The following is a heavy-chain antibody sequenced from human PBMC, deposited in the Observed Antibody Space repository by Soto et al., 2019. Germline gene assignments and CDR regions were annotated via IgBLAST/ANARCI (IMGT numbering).Heavy chain of an antibody. Sequence: GGSLRLSCTTYGFNFGEFAMGWFRQAPGEGLEWVGFIRTNAYGGTSEYAASVRGRVTVSRDDSKRIAYLEMNSLRIEDTALYYFTRVSDREVVRSFDWLFDHWGQGTLVTVSS. CDR3: TRVSDREVVRSFDWLFDH. D-gene: IGHD3-9*01. CDR2: IRTNAYGGTS. CDR1: GFNFGEFA. J-gene: IGHJ4*02. V-gene: IGHV3-49*03.